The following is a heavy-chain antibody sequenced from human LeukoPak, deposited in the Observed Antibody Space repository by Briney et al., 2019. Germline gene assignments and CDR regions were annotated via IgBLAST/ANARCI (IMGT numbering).Heavy chain of an antibody. CDR1: GFTFSSYS. V-gene: IGHV3-21*01. CDR3: ARGGSSGWWAFDI. CDR2: ISSSSSYI. Sequence: GGSLRLSCAASGFTFSSYSMNWVRQAPGKGLEWVSSISSSSSYIYYADSVKGRFTISRDNAKDSLYLQMNSLRAEDTAVYYCARGGSSGWWAFDIWGQGTMVTVSS. J-gene: IGHJ3*02. D-gene: IGHD6-19*01.